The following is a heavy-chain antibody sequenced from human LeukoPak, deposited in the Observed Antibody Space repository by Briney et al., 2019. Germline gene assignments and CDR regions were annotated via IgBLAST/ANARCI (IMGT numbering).Heavy chain of an antibody. CDR3: AKVDYDSSGYPHFDY. Sequence: GGSLRLSCAASGFTFDDYAMHWVRQAPGKGLEWVSGISWNSGSIGYADSAKGRFTISRDNAKNSLYLQMNSLRAEDTALYYCAKVDYDSSGYPHFDYWGQGTLVTVSS. J-gene: IGHJ4*02. V-gene: IGHV3-9*01. CDR1: GFTFDDYA. D-gene: IGHD3-22*01. CDR2: ISWNSGSI.